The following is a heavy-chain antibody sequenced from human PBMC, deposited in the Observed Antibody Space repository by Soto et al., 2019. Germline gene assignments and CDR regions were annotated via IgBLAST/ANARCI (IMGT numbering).Heavy chain of an antibody. V-gene: IGHV4-4*02. CDR3: ATRSYGTYYFDY. J-gene: IGHJ4*02. Sequence: QVQLQESGPGLVKPSGTLSLTCAVSSGSISSSNWWSWVRQPPGKGLGWIGEIYHSGSTSYSPSLKSRVTISVDKSKNQFSLKLSSVTAADTAVYYCATRSYGTYYFDYWGQGTLVTVSS. CDR2: IYHSGST. D-gene: IGHD3-16*01. CDR1: SGSISSSNW.